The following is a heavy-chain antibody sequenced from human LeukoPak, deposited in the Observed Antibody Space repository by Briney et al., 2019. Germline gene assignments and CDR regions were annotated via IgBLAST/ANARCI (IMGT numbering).Heavy chain of an antibody. D-gene: IGHD2-2*02. Sequence: PSETLSLTCTASGGSISSYYWSWIRQPPGKGLEWIGYIYYSGSTNYNPSLKGRVTISVDTSKNQFSLKLSSVTAADTAVYYCARDCSSTSCYMTGWFDPWGQGTLVTVSS. CDR3: ARDCSSTSCYMTGWFDP. CDR1: GGSISSYY. CDR2: IYYSGST. J-gene: IGHJ5*02. V-gene: IGHV4-59*01.